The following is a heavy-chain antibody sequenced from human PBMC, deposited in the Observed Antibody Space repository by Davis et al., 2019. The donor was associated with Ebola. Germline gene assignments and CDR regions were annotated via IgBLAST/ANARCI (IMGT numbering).Heavy chain of an antibody. CDR1: GYTFSSHW. CDR3: AKQESLYGSSDY. J-gene: IGHJ4*02. Sequence: GESLKVSCKGSGYTFSSHWIGWVRQMPGKGLEWMGTIYPRDSDIRYSPSFEGQVTISVDRSISTAYLQWSSLKASDTAMYYCAKQESLYGSSDYWGQGTLVTVSS. CDR2: IYPRDSDI. V-gene: IGHV5-51*01. D-gene: IGHD3-22*01.